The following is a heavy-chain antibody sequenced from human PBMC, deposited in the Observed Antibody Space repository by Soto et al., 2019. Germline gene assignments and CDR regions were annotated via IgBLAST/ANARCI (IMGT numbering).Heavy chain of an antibody. Sequence: GGSLRLSCAASGFTFSSYSMNWVRQAPGKGLEWVSSISSSSSYIYYADSVKGRFTISRDNAKNSLYLQMNSLRAEDTAVYYCARWLFGDYYYYYGMDVWGQGTTVTVSS. D-gene: IGHD3-10*02. CDR2: ISSSSSYI. CDR1: GFTFSSYS. V-gene: IGHV3-21*01. J-gene: IGHJ6*02. CDR3: ARWLFGDYYYYYGMDV.